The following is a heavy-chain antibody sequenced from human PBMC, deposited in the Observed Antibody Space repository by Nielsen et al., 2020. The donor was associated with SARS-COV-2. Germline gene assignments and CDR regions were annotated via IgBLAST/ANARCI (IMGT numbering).Heavy chain of an antibody. CDR3: ARGLRAIVVVRDY. CDR1: GYTFTDYY. D-gene: IGHD2-21*01. CDR2: INPYSGGT. J-gene: IGHJ4*02. V-gene: IGHV1/OR15-1*04. Sequence: VKVSCKASGYTFTDYYIHWVRQAPGQGLEWMGRINPYSGGTNYAQKFQGTVTMTRDTSTSTVYMELRSLTSEDTATYYCARGLRAIVVVRDYWGQGTLVTVSS.